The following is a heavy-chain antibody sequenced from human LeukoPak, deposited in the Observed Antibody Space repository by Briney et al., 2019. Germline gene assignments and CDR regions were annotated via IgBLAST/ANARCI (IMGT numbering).Heavy chain of an antibody. CDR2: IKSDGST. CDR1: GFTFSSYW. V-gene: IGHV3-74*01. J-gene: IGHJ6*03. CDR3: ARLPGYYYYYYYMDV. Sequence: GGSLRLSCVASGFTFSSYWMHWVRQAPGKGLVWVSRIKSDGSTNYADSVKGRFTVSRDNAENSLYLQMNSLRAEDTAVYYCARLPGYYYYYYYMDVWGKGTTVTVSS.